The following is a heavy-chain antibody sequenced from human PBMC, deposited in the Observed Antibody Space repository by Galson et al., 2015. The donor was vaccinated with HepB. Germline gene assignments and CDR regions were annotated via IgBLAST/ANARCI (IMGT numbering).Heavy chain of an antibody. CDR2: INKDGSEK. V-gene: IGHV3-7*01. D-gene: IGHD6-13*01. Sequence: SLRLSCAASGFTFSSYWMSWVRQAPGKGLEWVANINKDGSEKYYVDSVKGRFTISRGNAKNSLYLQMNSLRAEDTAVYYCARDRVAAGGGDWFDPWGQGTLVTVSS. CDR1: GFTFSSYW. J-gene: IGHJ5*02. CDR3: ARDRVAAGGGDWFDP.